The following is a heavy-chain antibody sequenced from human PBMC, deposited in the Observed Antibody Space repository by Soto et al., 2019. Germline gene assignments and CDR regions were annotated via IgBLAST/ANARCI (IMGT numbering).Heavy chain of an antibody. CDR3: TTYFELYYFDY. CDR2: IKSETDGGIT. D-gene: IGHD1-7*01. J-gene: IGHJ4*02. Sequence: GGSLRLSCAASGFTFSNACMSWVRQAPGKGLEWVGRIKSETDGGITDYAAHVKGRFTIARDDSKNTLYLQMNSLKTEDTAVYYCTTYFELYYFDYWGQGTLVTVSS. CDR1: GFTFSNAC. V-gene: IGHV3-15*01.